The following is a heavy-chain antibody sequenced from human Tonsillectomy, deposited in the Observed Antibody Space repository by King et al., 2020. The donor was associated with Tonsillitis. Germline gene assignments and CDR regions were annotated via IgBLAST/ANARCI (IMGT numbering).Heavy chain of an antibody. J-gene: IGHJ4*02. D-gene: IGHD6-13*01. CDR3: DRAPGIAAAGTSFCYFDY. CDR2: LYHSGST. Sequence: QLQESGPGLVKPSETLSLTCAVSGYSISSAYYWGWIRQPPGKGLEWIGTLYHSGSTYYKPSLKSRVTISVDTSKNQFSLKLSSVTAADTAVYYCDRAPGIAAAGTSFCYFDYWGQGTPVTVSS. CDR1: GYSISSAYY. V-gene: IGHV4-38-2*01.